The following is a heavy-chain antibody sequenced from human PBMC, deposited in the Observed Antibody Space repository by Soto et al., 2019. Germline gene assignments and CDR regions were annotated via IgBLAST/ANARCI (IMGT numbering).Heavy chain of an antibody. V-gene: IGHV4-34*01. Sequence: SETLSLTCAVYGGSFSGYYWSWIRQPPGKGLEWIGEINHSGSTNYNPSLKSRVTISVDTSKNQFSLKLSSVTAADTAVYYCARDTKDLIVAAGIDYWGQGTLVTVSS. D-gene: IGHD6-13*01. CDR2: INHSGST. J-gene: IGHJ4*02. CDR1: GGSFSGYY. CDR3: ARDTKDLIVAAGIDY.